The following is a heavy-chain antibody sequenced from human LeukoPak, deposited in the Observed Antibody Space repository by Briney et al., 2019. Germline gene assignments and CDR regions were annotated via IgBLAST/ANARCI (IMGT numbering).Heavy chain of an antibody. D-gene: IGHD5-12*01. J-gene: IGHJ4*02. CDR1: GFTFDDYA. CDR3: AVSGYESH. V-gene: IGHV3-9*01. CDR2: ISWNSGSI. Sequence: GESLRLSCAASGFTFDDYAMHWVRQAPGKGLEWVSGISWNSGSIGYADSVKGRFTISRDNAKNSLYLQMNSLRAEDTALYYCAVSGYESHWGQGTLVTVSS.